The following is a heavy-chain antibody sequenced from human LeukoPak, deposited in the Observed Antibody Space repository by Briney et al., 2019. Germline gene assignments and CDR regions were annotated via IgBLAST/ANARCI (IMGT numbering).Heavy chain of an antibody. D-gene: IGHD3-10*01. J-gene: IGHJ4*02. CDR1: GYTFTSYG. CDR2: ISAYNGNT. CDR3: ATFYGSGSYYNLLDY. Sequence: ASVKVSCKASGYTFTSYGISWVRQAPGQGLEWMGWISAYNGNTNYAQKLQGRVTMTTDTSTSTAYMELRSLRSDDTAVYHCATFYGSGSYYNLLDYWGQGTLVTVSS. V-gene: IGHV1-18*01.